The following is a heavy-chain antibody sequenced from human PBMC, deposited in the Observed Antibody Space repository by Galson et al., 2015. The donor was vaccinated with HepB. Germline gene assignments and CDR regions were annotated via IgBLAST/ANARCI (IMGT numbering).Heavy chain of an antibody. V-gene: IGHV3-23*01. J-gene: IGHJ4*02. Sequence: SLRLSCAASGFSFSNYAMNWVRQAPGKGLEWVSGVTYGGRTTYYADSVKGRFTISRDNSKNTLYLQMNSLRAEDTAVYYCAKPSFCGGHCYYAQFEHWGQGTQLPVSS. CDR3: AKPSFCGGHCYYAQFEH. CDR1: GFSFSNYA. D-gene: IGHD2-21*02. CDR2: VTYGGRTT.